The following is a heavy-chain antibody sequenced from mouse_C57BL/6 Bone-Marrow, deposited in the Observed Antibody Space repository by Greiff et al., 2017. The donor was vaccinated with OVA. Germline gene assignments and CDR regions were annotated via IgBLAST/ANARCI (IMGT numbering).Heavy chain of an antibody. CDR1: GFNIKDDY. CDR2: IDPENGDT. V-gene: IGHV14-4*01. CDR3: TAPGYYWYLDV. Sequence: EVQRVESGAELVRPGASVKLSCTASGFNIKDDYMHWVKQRPEQGLEWIGWIDPENGDTEYASKFQGKATITADTSSNTAYLQLSSLTSEDTAVYYCTAPGYYWYLDVWGTGATVTVSS. D-gene: IGHD2-2*01. J-gene: IGHJ1*03.